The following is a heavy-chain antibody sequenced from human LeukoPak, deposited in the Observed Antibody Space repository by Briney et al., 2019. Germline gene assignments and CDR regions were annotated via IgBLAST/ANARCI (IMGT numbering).Heavy chain of an antibody. Sequence: SETLSLTCTVSGGSISSYYWSWIRQPPGKGLEWIGYIYYSGSTNYNPSLKSRVTISVDTSKNQFSLRLSSVTAADTAVYYCARQYCSGGSCYLDYWGQGTLVTVSS. CDR2: IYYSGST. V-gene: IGHV4-59*08. CDR3: ARQYCSGGSCYLDY. J-gene: IGHJ4*02. D-gene: IGHD2-15*01. CDR1: GGSISSYY.